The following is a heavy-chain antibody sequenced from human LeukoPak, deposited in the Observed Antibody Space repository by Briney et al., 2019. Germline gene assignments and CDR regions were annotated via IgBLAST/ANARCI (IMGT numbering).Heavy chain of an antibody. CDR3: ARVLVQLVDLINYGMDV. Sequence: PGGSLRLSCAASGFSFSSYSMNWVRQAPGKGLEWVSSISSSSSYIYYADSVKGRFTISRDNAKNSLYLQMNSLRAEDTAVYYCARVLVQLVDLINYGMDVWGQGTTVTVSS. CDR1: GFSFSSYS. V-gene: IGHV3-21*01. J-gene: IGHJ6*02. CDR2: ISSSSSYI. D-gene: IGHD6-13*01.